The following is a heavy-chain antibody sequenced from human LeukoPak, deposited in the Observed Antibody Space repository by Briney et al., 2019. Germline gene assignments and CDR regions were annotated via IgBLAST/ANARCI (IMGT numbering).Heavy chain of an antibody. V-gene: IGHV3-23*01. J-gene: IGHJ4*02. Sequence: GGSLRLSCAASGFTFSSYAMSWVRQAPGKGLEWVSAISGSGGSTYYADSVKGRFTISRDNSKNTLYLQMNSLRAEDTAVYYCAKSSPAYYYDSSGYPVDYWGQGTLVTVSS. CDR3: AKSSPAYYYDSSGYPVDY. D-gene: IGHD3-22*01. CDR2: ISGSGGST. CDR1: GFTFSSYA.